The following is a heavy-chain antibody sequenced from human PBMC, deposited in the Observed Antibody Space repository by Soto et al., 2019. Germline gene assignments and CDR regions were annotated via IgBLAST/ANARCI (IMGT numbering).Heavy chain of an antibody. CDR3: AGRITVAGTLAY. J-gene: IGHJ4*02. CDR2: ISGSGGST. CDR1: GLTFSSYA. D-gene: IGHD6-19*01. Sequence: GSLRLSCAASGLTFSSYAMSCVRQAPGKGLEWVSAISGSGGSTFYADSVKGRFTISRDNSKNTLFLQMNSLRAEDTAVYYCAGRITVAGTLAYWGQGTLVTVSS. V-gene: IGHV3-23*01.